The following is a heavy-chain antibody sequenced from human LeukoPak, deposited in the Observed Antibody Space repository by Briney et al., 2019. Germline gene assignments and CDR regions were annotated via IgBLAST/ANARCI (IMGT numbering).Heavy chain of an antibody. CDR2: ISSSSSYI. J-gene: IGHJ4*02. Sequence: GSLRLSCAASGFTFSSYSMNWVRQAPGKGLEWVSSISSSSSYIYYADSVKGRFTISRDNAKNSLYLQMNSLRAEDTAVYYCASWATPTMTLSSGTKEFDYWGQGTLVTVSS. CDR3: ASWATPTMTLSSGTKEFDY. D-gene: IGHD3-22*01. V-gene: IGHV3-21*01. CDR1: GFTFSSYS.